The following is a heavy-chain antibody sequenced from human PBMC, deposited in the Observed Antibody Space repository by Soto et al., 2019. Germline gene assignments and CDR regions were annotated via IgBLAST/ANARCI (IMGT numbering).Heavy chain of an antibody. Sequence: ASVKVSCKASGYTFTGYYMHWVRQAPGQGLEWMGWMNPNSGNTGYAQKFQGRVTMTRNTSISTAYMELSSLRSEDTAVYYCARERSGTPDYWGQGTLVTVPQ. CDR3: ARERSGTPDY. CDR1: GYTFTGYY. CDR2: MNPNSGNT. J-gene: IGHJ4*02. D-gene: IGHD6-25*01. V-gene: IGHV1-8*02.